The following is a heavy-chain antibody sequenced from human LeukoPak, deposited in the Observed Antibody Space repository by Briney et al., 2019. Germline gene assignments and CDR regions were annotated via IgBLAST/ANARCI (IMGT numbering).Heavy chain of an antibody. CDR3: ARLGLVQYSYYGLDV. Sequence: ASVKVSCQASGYTFTDYYLHWVRQAPGQGLEWMGWINPNSGGTNYAQKFQGRVTMTRDTSISTAYMELSRLRSDDTALYYCARLGLVQYSYYGLDVWGQGTTVTVSS. V-gene: IGHV1-2*02. CDR2: INPNSGGT. J-gene: IGHJ6*02. D-gene: IGHD3/OR15-3a*01. CDR1: GYTFTDYY.